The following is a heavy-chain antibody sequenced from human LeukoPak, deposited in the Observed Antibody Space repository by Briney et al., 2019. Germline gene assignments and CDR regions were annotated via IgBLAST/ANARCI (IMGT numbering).Heavy chain of an antibody. CDR3: AKDQGTVFGYFNY. V-gene: IGHV3-21*01. D-gene: IGHD3-3*01. CDR1: GFTFSSYS. Sequence: KTGGSLRLSCAASGFTFSSYSMNWVRQAPGKGLEWVSSISSSSSYIYYADSVKGRFTISRDNAKNSLYLQMNSLRAEDTAVYYCAKDQGTVFGYFNYWGQGTLVIVSS. J-gene: IGHJ4*02. CDR2: ISSSSSYI.